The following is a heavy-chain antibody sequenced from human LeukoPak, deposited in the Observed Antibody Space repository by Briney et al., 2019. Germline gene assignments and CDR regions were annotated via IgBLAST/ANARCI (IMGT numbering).Heavy chain of an antibody. J-gene: IGHJ4*02. Sequence: SETLSLTCAVYGGSFSGYYWSWIRQPPGKGLEWIGEINHSGSTNYNPSLKSRVTISVDTSKNQFSLKLSSVTAADTAVYYCARDRGYDSSGYYSVSYWGQGTLVTVSS. CDR1: GGSFSGYY. CDR3: ARDRGYDSSGYYSVSY. CDR2: INHSGST. V-gene: IGHV4-34*01. D-gene: IGHD3-22*01.